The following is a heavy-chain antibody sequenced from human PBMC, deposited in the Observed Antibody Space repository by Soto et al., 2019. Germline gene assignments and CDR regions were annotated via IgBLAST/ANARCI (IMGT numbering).Heavy chain of an antibody. CDR1: GYTFTSYG. J-gene: IGHJ4*02. CDR2: ISAYNGNT. D-gene: IGHD2-2*01. CDR3: ARDESWDSVVVPAATIVY. V-gene: IGHV1-18*01. Sequence: ASVKVSCKASGYTFTSYGISWVRQAPGQGLEWMGWISAYNGNTNYAQKLQGRVTMTTDTSTSTAYMELRSLRSDETAVYYCARDESWDSVVVPAATIVYWGQGTLVTVSS.